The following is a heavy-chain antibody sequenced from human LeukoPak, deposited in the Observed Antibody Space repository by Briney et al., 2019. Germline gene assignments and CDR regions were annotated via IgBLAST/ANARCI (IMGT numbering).Heavy chain of an antibody. D-gene: IGHD4-23*01. CDR2: ISYDGSNK. CDR1: GFTFSSYA. J-gene: IGHJ4*02. Sequence: GGSLRLSCAASGFTFSSYAMHWVRQAPGKGLEWVAVISYDGSNKYYADSVKGRFTISRDNSKNTLYLQMNSLRAEDTAVYYCAKDSVVTPVDYWGQGTLVTVSS. V-gene: IGHV3-30-3*01. CDR3: AKDSVVTPVDY.